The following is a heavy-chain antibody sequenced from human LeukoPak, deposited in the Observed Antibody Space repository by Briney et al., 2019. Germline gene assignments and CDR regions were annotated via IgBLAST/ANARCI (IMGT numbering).Heavy chain of an antibody. CDR3: ASGYSYGYLASPLDY. CDR2: IYYSGST. CDR1: GGSISSGDYY. Sequence: SETLSLTCTVSGGSISSGDYYWSWVRQPPGKGLEWIGYIYYSGSTYYNPSLKSRVTISVDTSKNQFSLKLSSVTAADTAVYYCASGYSYGYLASPLDYWGQGTLVTVSS. V-gene: IGHV4-30-4*01. J-gene: IGHJ4*02. D-gene: IGHD5-18*01.